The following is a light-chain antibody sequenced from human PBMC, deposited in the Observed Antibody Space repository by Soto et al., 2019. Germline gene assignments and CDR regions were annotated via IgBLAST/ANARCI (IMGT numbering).Light chain of an antibody. CDR3: QQYNTWLWT. Sequence: EVVMTQSPATLSVSPGERATLSCRASQSVNANLAWYQQKPGQAPRLLIHGASNRATGIPARFSGSGFGTEFILTIISLQSEDFEVYYCQQYNTWLWTFGQGTKVEI. CDR2: GAS. V-gene: IGKV3-15*01. CDR1: QSVNAN. J-gene: IGKJ1*01.